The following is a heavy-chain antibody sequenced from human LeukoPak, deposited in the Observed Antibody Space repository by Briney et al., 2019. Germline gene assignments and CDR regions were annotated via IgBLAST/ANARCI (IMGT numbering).Heavy chain of an antibody. CDR2: ISYDGSSK. CDR3: ARESRAIDY. V-gene: IGHV3-30*03. D-gene: IGHD3-10*01. J-gene: IGHJ4*02. Sequence: GGSLRLSCAASGFTFSTYSMNWVRQAPGQGLEWVAVISYDGSSKYFADSVRGRFTISRDNSKNTLFLQMNSLESDDTAVHYCARESRAIDYWGQGTLVTVSS. CDR1: GFTFSTYS.